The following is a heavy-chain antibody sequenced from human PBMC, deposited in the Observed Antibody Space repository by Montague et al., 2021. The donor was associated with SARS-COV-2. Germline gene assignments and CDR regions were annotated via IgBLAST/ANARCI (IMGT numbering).Heavy chain of an antibody. V-gene: IGHV4-59*11. D-gene: IGHD2-21*01. Sequence: SETLSLTCTVSAGSISSHYWSWIRQPPGKGLEWIGYFYYSGSTNYNPSFKSRLSISGDTSKNQFSLEVTSVTAADTAVYYCARGTYVGVDSDGYYYYYGMDVWGQGTTVTVSS. CDR1: AGSISSHY. CDR3: ARGTYVGVDSDGYYYYYGMDV. J-gene: IGHJ6*02. CDR2: FYYSGST.